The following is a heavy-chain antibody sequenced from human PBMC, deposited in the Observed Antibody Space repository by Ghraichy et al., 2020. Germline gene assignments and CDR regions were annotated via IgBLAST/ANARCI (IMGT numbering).Heavy chain of an antibody. Sequence: GESLNISCAASGFTFDSYNFNWVRQAPGKGLEWVAGIDWNGGRRSYADSVKGRFTISRDNAKNSVFLQMNSLRAEDTALYHCTRDGPYYYFGLDVWGQGTTVNVSS. CDR2: IDWNGGRR. CDR3: TRDGPYYYFGLDV. J-gene: IGHJ6*02. CDR1: GFTFDSYN. V-gene: IGHV3-20*01.